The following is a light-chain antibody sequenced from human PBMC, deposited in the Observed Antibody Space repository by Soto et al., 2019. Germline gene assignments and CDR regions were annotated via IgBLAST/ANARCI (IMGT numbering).Light chain of an antibody. Sequence: EILMTQSPATLSVSPGERVILSCGASQTVYSRLAWYQQKPGQTPRLLISGASRRAPDVPARFSGDGSGTEFTLTISSLQSEDFAVYYCQQYSDWPWTFGPGTTVEVK. CDR2: GAS. V-gene: IGKV3-15*01. CDR3: QQYSDWPWT. J-gene: IGKJ1*01. CDR1: QTVYSR.